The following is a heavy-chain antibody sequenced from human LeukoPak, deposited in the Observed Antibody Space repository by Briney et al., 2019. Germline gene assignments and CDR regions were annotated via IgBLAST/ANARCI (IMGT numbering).Heavy chain of an antibody. D-gene: IGHD3-22*01. Sequence: GGSLRLSCAASGFTFSSYGMHWVRQAPGKGLEWVAVIWYDGSNKYYADSVKGRFTISRDNSKNTLYLQMNSLRAEDTAVYYCARETFRYYDSSGYEYFQHGGQGTLVTVPS. J-gene: IGHJ1*01. V-gene: IGHV3-33*01. CDR3: ARETFRYYDSSGYEYFQH. CDR2: IWYDGSNK. CDR1: GFTFSSYG.